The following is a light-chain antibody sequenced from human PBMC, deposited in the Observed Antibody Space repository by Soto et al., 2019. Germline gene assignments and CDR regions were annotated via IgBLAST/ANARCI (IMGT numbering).Light chain of an antibody. V-gene: IGKV4-1*01. J-gene: IGKJ2*01. Sequence: DIVMTQSPDSLAVSLGERATLNCKSSQSLLYSSNNKNYLAWYQQKPGQPPKLLIYWASTRESGVPDRFSGSGSGTDFTRTISSLQADDVAVYYCQQSYGTPYTFGQGTNLEIK. CDR2: WAS. CDR1: QSLLYSSNNKNY. CDR3: QQSYGTPYT.